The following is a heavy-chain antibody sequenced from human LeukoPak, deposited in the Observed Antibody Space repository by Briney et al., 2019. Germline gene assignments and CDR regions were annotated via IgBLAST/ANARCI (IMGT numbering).Heavy chain of an antibody. Sequence: GGSLRLSCAASGFTLSRYGMHWVRQAPGKGLEWVAVIWNDGRNKYYADSVKGRFTISRDNSKNTVYLQMNSLRAEDTAVYHCARVRGPTVATMYFNDWGQGTLVTVSS. J-gene: IGHJ4*02. V-gene: IGHV3-33*01. D-gene: IGHD4-23*01. CDR3: ARVRGPTVATMYFND. CDR2: IWNDGRNK. CDR1: GFTLSRYG.